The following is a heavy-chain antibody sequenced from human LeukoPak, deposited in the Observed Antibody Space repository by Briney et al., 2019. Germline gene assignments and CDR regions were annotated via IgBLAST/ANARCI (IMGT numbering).Heavy chain of an antibody. D-gene: IGHD5-12*01. J-gene: IGHJ4*02. CDR3: AKDISFGSGYDCVLDY. CDR1: GFTFSSYS. V-gene: IGHV3-23*01. Sequence: PGGSLRLSCAASGFTFSSYSMNWVRQAPGKGLEWVSAISGSGGSTYYADSVKGRFTISRDNSKNTLYLQMNSLRAEDTAVYYCAKDISFGSGYDCVLDYWGQGTLVTVSS. CDR2: ISGSGGST.